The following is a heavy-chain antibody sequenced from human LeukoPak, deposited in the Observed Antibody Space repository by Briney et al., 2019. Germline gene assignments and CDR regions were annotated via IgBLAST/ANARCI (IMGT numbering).Heavy chain of an antibody. CDR3: ARDFAWTTVTSNAFDI. J-gene: IGHJ3*02. D-gene: IGHD4-17*01. V-gene: IGHV4-34*01. Sequence: PSETLSLTCTVYVGSFSGYYWTWIRQPPGKGLEWIGEINHGRSTNYNPSLKSRVTISVDTSKNQFSLKLSSVTAADTAVYYCARDFAWTTVTSNAFDIWGQGTMVTVSS. CDR1: VGSFSGYY. CDR2: INHGRST.